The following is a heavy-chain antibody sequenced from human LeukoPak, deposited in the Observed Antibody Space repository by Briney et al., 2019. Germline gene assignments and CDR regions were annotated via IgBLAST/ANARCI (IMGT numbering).Heavy chain of an antibody. V-gene: IGHV4-31*03. D-gene: IGHD5-24*01. CDR3: ARNRDGYNSLDY. CDR1: GGSINNGGYY. CDR2: IYYSGSS. J-gene: IGHJ4*02. Sequence: SETLSLTCTVSGGSINNGGYYWSWIRQHPGKGLEWIGYIYYSGSSYYNPSLRSRATISVDTSKNHFPLKLSSVTAADTAVYYCARNRDGYNSLDYWGQGTLVTVSS.